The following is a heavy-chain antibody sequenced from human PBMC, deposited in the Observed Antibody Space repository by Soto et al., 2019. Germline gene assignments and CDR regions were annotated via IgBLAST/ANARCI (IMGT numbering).Heavy chain of an antibody. CDR1: GGTFSSYA. Sequence: QVQLVQSGAEVKKPGSSVKVSCKASGGTFSSYAISWVRQAPGQGLEWMGGIISIFGTADYAQKFPGRVRITADESTSTAYMELSSLRSEDTAVYYCASHSGSSPEGRYYYGMDVWGQGTTVTVSS. J-gene: IGHJ6*02. CDR2: IISIFGTA. D-gene: IGHD1-26*01. CDR3: ASHSGSSPEGRYYYGMDV. V-gene: IGHV1-69*12.